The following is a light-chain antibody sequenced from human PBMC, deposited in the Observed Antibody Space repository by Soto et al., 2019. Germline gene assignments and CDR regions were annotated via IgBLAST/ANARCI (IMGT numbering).Light chain of an antibody. CDR1: QSVSSN. CDR3: QQYNNWST. CDR2: GAS. Sequence: EIVMTQSPATLSVSPGERATLSCRASQSVSSNLAWYQQKPGQAPRLLIYGASTRATGIPARFSGSGSGTEFTRTISSLQSEDFAVYYCQQYNNWSTFGQGTKVDIK. V-gene: IGKV3-15*01. J-gene: IGKJ1*01.